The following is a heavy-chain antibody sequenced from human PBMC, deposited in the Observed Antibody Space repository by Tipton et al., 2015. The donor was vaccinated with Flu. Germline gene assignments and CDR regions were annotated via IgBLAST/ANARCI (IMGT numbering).Heavy chain of an antibody. CDR3: AKDRLDYGDYAPFDY. Sequence: GSLRLSCATSGFTFSSYAMRWVRQAPGKGLEWVSGISNRGAKTYYADSVKGRFTISRDNSKNTLYLQMNSLRAEDTAVYYCAKDRLDYGDYAPFDYWGQGTLVTVSS. J-gene: IGHJ4*02. D-gene: IGHD4-17*01. V-gene: IGHV3-23*01. CDR2: ISNRGAKT. CDR1: GFTFSSYA.